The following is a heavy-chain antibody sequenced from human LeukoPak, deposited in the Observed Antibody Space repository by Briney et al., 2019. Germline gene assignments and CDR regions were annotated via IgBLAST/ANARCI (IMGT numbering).Heavy chain of an antibody. J-gene: IGHJ3*02. Sequence: SETLSLTCTVSGGSISSYYWSWIRQPPGKGLEWIGYIYYSGSTNYNPSLKSRVTISVDTSKNQFSLKLSSVTAADTAVYYCARVKGSQEGYCSSTSCYKYAFDIWGQGTMVTVSS. D-gene: IGHD2-2*02. CDR1: GGSISSYY. V-gene: IGHV4-59*01. CDR3: ARVKGSQEGYCSSTSCYKYAFDI. CDR2: IYYSGST.